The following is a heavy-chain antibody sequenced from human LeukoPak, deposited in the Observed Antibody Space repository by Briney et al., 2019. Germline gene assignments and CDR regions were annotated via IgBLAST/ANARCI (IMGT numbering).Heavy chain of an antibody. Sequence: ASVKVSCKASGYTFTSYAVVWVRQAPGQRLDWMGWINTNTGNPTYAQGFTGRFVFSLDTSISTAYLQWSSLKASDTAMYYCARVAEYFDWLIRGDAFDIWGQGTMVTVSS. CDR1: GYTFTSYA. CDR2: INTNTGNP. CDR3: ARVAEYFDWLIRGDAFDI. J-gene: IGHJ3*02. D-gene: IGHD3-9*01. V-gene: IGHV7-4-1*02.